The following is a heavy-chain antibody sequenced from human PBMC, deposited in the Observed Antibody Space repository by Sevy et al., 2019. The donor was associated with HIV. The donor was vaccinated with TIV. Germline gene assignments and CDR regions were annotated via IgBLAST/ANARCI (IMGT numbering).Heavy chain of an antibody. V-gene: IGHV3-21*01. CDR3: ARDASAYDSSGYYGY. CDR1: GFTFSSYS. Sequence: RGSLRLSCAASGFTFSSYSMNWVRQAPGKGLERVSSISSSSSYIYYADSVKGRFTISRHNAKNSLYLQINSLRAEDTAVYYCARDASAYDSSGYYGYWGQGTLVPVSS. D-gene: IGHD3-22*01. CDR2: ISSSSSYI. J-gene: IGHJ4*02.